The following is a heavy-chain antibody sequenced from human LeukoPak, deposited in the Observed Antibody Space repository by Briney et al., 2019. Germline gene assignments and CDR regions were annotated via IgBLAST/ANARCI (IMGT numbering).Heavy chain of an antibody. Sequence: SETLSLTCTVSGYSISSGYYWGWIRQPPGKGLEWIGSIYHSGSTYYNPSLRSRVTISIDTSKNQFSLKLSSVTAADTAVYYCARELPRRYFDYWGQGTLVTVSS. CDR3: ARELPRRYFDY. CDR2: IYHSGST. D-gene: IGHD2-21*01. J-gene: IGHJ4*02. CDR1: GYSISSGYY. V-gene: IGHV4-38-2*02.